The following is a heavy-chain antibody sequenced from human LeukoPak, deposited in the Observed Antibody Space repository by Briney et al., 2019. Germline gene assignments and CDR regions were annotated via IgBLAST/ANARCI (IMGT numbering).Heavy chain of an antibody. J-gene: IGHJ5*02. V-gene: IGHV3-21*06. CDR2: ISTMSNYI. CDR1: GFDFSTYA. Sequence: GGSLRLSCAASGFDFSTYAINWVRQAPGKGLEWVSSISTMSNYIFYGDSVKGRFTISRDNAKNSVYLQMNSLGPDDTAVYYCSRDRLGGLDLWGQGTLVTVSS. CDR3: SRDRLGGLDL. D-gene: IGHD5-12*01.